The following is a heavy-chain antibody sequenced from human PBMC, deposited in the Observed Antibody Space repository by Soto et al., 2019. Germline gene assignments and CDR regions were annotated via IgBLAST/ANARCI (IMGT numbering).Heavy chain of an antibody. CDR3: ARWGTTGGLDV. Sequence: ESGGGVVQPGTSLRLSCVGSGFTFRSYVIHWVRQAPGKGLEWVALTSYDGSNNFYGDSVKGRFTISRDNYRNTVELQMDSLRLEDTALYYCARWGTTGGLDVWGQGTLVSVSS. CDR2: TSYDGSNN. J-gene: IGHJ4*02. V-gene: IGHV3-33*05. CDR1: GFTFRSYV. D-gene: IGHD3-16*01.